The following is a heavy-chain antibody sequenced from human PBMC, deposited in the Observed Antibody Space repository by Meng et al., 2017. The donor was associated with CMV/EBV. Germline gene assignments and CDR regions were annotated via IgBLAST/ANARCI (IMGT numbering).Heavy chain of an antibody. Sequence: GSLRLSCAVYGGSFSGYYWSWIRQPPGKGREWIGEINHSGSTNYNPSLKSRVTISVDTSKNQFSLKLSSVTAADTAVYYCARTGYNPYYYYYYGMDVWGQGTTVTVSS. D-gene: IGHD1-14*01. V-gene: IGHV4-34*01. CDR3: ARTGYNPYYYYYYGMDV. J-gene: IGHJ6*02. CDR1: GGSFSGYY. CDR2: INHSGST.